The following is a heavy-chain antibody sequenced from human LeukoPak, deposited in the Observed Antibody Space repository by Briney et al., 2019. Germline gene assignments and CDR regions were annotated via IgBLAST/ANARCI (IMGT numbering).Heavy chain of an antibody. CDR1: GFTFSSYW. J-gene: IGHJ4*02. D-gene: IGHD1-26*01. V-gene: IGHV3-7*01. Sequence: GGSLRLSCAASGFTFSSYWMSWVRQAPGKGLEWVSNIKQDGSEENFVDSVKGRFTISRDNAKKTLYLQMNSLRAEDTAVYYCARGSSAGASLRHDYWGQGTLVTVSS. CDR3: ARGSSAGASLRHDY. CDR2: IKQDGSEE.